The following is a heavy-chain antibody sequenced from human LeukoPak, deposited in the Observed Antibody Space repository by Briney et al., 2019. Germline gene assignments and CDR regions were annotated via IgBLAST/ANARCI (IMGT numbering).Heavy chain of an antibody. CDR1: GDSVSTNRGG. CDR2: TYYRSQWYT. V-gene: IGHV6-1*01. J-gene: IGHJ4*02. Sequence: SQTLSLTCAISGDSVSTNRGGWNWIRQSPSRGLEWLGRTYYRSQWYTDYAVSVQSRLTINPDTSKNQSSLHLNSLTPEDTAVYYCARSTASAFDSWGQGTLVTVSS. CDR3: ARSTASAFDS. D-gene: IGHD2-2*01.